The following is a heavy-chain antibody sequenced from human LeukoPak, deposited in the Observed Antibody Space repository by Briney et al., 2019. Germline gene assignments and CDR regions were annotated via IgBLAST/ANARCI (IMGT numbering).Heavy chain of an antibody. CDR1: GYTFSNYA. D-gene: IGHD4-17*01. J-gene: IGHJ6*02. CDR3: ANRVDYGAYYGMDV. V-gene: IGHV1-3*01. Sequence: ASVKVSCKASGYTFSNYALHWVRQAPGHRLEWMGWISVGNGHTEYSQRFQGRVTITRDTSASTAYMELSSLTSEDTAVYYCANRVDYGAYYGMDVWGQGTTVTVSS. CDR2: ISVGNGHT.